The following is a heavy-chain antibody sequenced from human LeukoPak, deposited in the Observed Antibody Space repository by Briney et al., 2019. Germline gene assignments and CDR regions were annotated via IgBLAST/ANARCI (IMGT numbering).Heavy chain of an antibody. Sequence: SETLSLTCAVYGGSFSGYYWSWIRQPPGKGLEWIGSIYHGGSTYYNPSLKNRVTISVDASKNQFSLKLTSVTAADTAVYYCARVVGAALYYFDYWGQGTLVTVSS. CDR2: IYHGGST. CDR3: ARVVGAALYYFDY. D-gene: IGHD1-26*01. J-gene: IGHJ4*02. V-gene: IGHV4-34*01. CDR1: GGSFSGYY.